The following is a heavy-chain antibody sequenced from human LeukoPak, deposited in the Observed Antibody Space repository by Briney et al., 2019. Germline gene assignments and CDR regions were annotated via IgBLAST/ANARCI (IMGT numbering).Heavy chain of an antibody. V-gene: IGHV3-48*01. CDR3: ARDRHDSSGYYYYYYYMDV. CDR2: ISSSSSTI. D-gene: IGHD3-22*01. J-gene: IGHJ6*03. Sequence: GGSLRLSCAASGFTFSSYSMNWVRQAPGKGLERVSYISSSSSTIYYADSVKGRFTISRDNAKNSLYLQMNSLRAEDTAVYYCARDRHDSSGYYYYYYYMDVWGKGTTVTVSS. CDR1: GFTFSSYS.